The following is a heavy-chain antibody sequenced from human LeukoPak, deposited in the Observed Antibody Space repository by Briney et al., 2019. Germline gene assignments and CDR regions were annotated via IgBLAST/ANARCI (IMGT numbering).Heavy chain of an antibody. CDR1: GFTFDDYA. J-gene: IGHJ4*02. CDR2: ISWNSGSI. CDR3: ARDSFMTCFDY. Sequence: PGGSLRLSCAASGFTFDDYAMHWVRQAPGKGLEWVSGISWNSGSIGYADSVKGRFTISRDNAKNSLYLQMNSLRAEDTALYYCARDSFMTCFDYWGQGTLVTVSS. V-gene: IGHV3-9*01.